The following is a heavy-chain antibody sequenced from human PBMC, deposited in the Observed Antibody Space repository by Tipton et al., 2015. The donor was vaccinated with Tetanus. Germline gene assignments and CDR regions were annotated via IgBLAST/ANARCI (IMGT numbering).Heavy chain of an antibody. J-gene: IGHJ6*02. CDR2: VFCSGST. CDR1: GGSISSYY. V-gene: IGHV4-59*08. Sequence: TLSLTCTVSGGSISSYYWSWIRQPPGKGLEWLGYVFCSGSTDLNPSLKSRVTISVDTSKNQFSLNLNSVTAADTAVYYCARHKDYYFYVMDVWGQGTTVTVSS. CDR3: ARHKDYYFYVMDV.